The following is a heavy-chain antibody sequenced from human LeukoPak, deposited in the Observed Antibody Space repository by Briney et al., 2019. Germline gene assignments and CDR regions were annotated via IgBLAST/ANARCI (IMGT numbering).Heavy chain of an antibody. CDR3: ASVGYSYGRRADY. V-gene: IGHV4-4*07. D-gene: IGHD5-18*01. Sequence: PSETLSLTCTVSGGSISSYYWSWIRQPAGKGLEWIGRIYTSGSTSYNPSLKSRVTISVDTSKNQFSLKLSSVTAADTAVYYCASVGYSYGRRADYWGQGTLVTVSS. J-gene: IGHJ4*02. CDR2: IYTSGST. CDR1: GGSISSYY.